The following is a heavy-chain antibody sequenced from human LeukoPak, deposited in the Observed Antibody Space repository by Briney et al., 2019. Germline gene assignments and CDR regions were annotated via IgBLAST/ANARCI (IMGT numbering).Heavy chain of an antibody. V-gene: IGHV1-46*01. CDR3: ARDRVIVGGTATYNFDH. CDR1: GYTFTPYF. Sequence: ASVKVSCKASGYTFTPYFIHWVRQAPGQGLEWMGIINPTGGSTTYAQKFQGRVTVTRDMSTSTVYMELSSLTSGDTAVYYCARDRVIVGGTATYNFDHWGQGTLVTVSS. J-gene: IGHJ4*02. D-gene: IGHD1-14*01. CDR2: INPTGGST.